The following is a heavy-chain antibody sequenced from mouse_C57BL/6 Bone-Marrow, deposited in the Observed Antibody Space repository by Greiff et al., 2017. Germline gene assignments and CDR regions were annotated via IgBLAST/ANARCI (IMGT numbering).Heavy chain of an antibody. V-gene: IGHV5-6*01. CDR1: GFTFSSYG. CDR2: ISSGGSYT. J-gene: IGHJ4*01. CDR3: ARHRGLRIYYAMDY. Sequence: EVMLVESGGDLVKPGGSLKLSCAASGFTFSSYGMSWVRQTPDKRLEWVATISSGGSYTYYPDSVKGRFTISRDNAKNTLYLQMSSLKSEDTAMYYCARHRGLRIYYAMDYWGQGTSDTVSS. D-gene: IGHD2-2*01.